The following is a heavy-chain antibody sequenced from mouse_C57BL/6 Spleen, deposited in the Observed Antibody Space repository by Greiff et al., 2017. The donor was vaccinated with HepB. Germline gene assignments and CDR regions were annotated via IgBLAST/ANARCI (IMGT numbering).Heavy chain of an antibody. CDR2: IYPRSGNT. V-gene: IGHV1-81*01. CDR3: ASPYYYGSSPYAMDY. CDR1: GYTFTSYG. J-gene: IGHJ4*01. D-gene: IGHD1-1*01. Sequence: QVQLKQSGAELARPGASVKLSCKASGYTFTSYGISWVKQRTGQGLEWIGEIYPRSGNTYYNEKFKGKATLTADKSSSTAYMELRSLTSEDSAVYFCASPYYYGSSPYAMDYWGQGTSVTVSS.